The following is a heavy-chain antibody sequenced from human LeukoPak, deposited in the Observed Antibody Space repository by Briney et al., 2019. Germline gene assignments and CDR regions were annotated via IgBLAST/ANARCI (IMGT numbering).Heavy chain of an antibody. Sequence: SETLSPTCTVSGGSISSSSYHWGWIRQPPGKGLEWIGSIYYSGSTYYNPSLKSRVTISVDTSKNQFSLKLSSVTAADTALYYCAKHYMGSSYNHGLDCWGQGTLVTVSS. CDR1: GGSISSSSYH. CDR3: AKHYMGSSYNHGLDC. D-gene: IGHD3-10*01. V-gene: IGHV4-39*01. J-gene: IGHJ4*02. CDR2: IYYSGST.